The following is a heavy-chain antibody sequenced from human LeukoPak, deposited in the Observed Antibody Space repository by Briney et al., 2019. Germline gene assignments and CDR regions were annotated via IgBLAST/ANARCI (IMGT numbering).Heavy chain of an antibody. J-gene: IGHJ4*02. V-gene: IGHV3-30*03. CDR1: GFTFSSYG. CDR3: ARGSIQLWPYYFDY. CDR2: ISYDGSNK. Sequence: GGSLRLSCAASGFTFSSYGMHWVRQAPGKGLEWVAVISYDGSNKYYADSVKGRFTISRDNSKNPLYLQMNSLRAEDTAVYYCARGSIQLWPYYFDYWAQGTLVTVSS. D-gene: IGHD5-18*01.